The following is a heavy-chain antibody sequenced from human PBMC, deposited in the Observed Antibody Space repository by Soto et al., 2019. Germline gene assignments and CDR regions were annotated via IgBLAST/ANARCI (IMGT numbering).Heavy chain of an antibody. V-gene: IGHV4-4*02. D-gene: IGHD1-7*01. J-gene: IGHJ5*02. CDR2: IYHSGST. CDR1: SGSISSSNW. Sequence: SETLSLTCAVSSGSISSSNWWSWVRQPPGKGLEWIGEIYHSGSTNYNPSPKSRVTISVDKSKNQFSLKLSSVTAADTAVYYCAGRNWNYWFDPWGQGTLVTVSS. CDR3: AGRNWNYWFDP.